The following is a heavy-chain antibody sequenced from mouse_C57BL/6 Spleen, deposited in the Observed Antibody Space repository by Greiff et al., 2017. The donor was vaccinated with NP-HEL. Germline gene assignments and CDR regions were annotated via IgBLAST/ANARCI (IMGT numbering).Heavy chain of an antibody. Sequence: QVQLQQPGAELVKPGASVKMSCKASGYTFTSYWITWVKQRPGQGLEWIGDIYPGSGSTNDNEKFTRKATLTVDTSSSTAYMQLSSFTSEDTAVYYCARTNYSGTRGWFAYWGQGTLVTVSA. J-gene: IGHJ3*01. CDR3: ARTNYSGTRGWFAY. CDR2: IYPGSGST. D-gene: IGHD2-1*01. CDR1: GYTFTSYW. V-gene: IGHV1-55*01.